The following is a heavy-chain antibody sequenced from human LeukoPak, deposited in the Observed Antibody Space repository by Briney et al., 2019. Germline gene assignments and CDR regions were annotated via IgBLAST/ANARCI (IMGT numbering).Heavy chain of an antibody. CDR2: IIPIFDTA. V-gene: IGHV1-69*06. CDR1: GGTFSSYA. CDR3: AREGIAAASAFDP. J-gene: IGHJ5*02. D-gene: IGHD6-13*01. Sequence: EASVKVSCKASGGTFSSYAISWVRQAPGQGLEWMGGIIPIFDTANYAQKFQGRVTITADKSTSTAYMELSSLRSEDTAVYYCAREGIAAASAFDPWGQGTLVTVSS.